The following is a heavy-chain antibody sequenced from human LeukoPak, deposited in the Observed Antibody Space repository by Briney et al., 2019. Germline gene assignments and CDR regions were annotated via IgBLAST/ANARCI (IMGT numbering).Heavy chain of an antibody. Sequence: ASVKVSCKASGSTFTSYGISWVRQAPGQGPEWMGWISAYNGNTNYAQKHQGRVTMTTDTSTSTAYMELRSLRSDDTAVYYCARDLGYSSCWPFYYWGQGTLVTVSS. CDR2: ISAYNGNT. CDR1: GSTFTSYG. D-gene: IGHD6-19*01. V-gene: IGHV1-18*01. CDR3: ARDLGYSSCWPFYY. J-gene: IGHJ4*02.